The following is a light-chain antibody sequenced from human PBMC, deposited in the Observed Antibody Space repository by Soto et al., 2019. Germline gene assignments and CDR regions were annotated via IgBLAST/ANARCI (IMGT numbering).Light chain of an antibody. CDR3: QQYGSYSSWT. J-gene: IGKJ1*01. V-gene: IGKV1-5*01. CDR1: QSISTY. Sequence: DIQITQSPSTLSASVVDRFTITCRASQSISTYLAWYQQKPGRAPKLLIYDASGLEGGVPSRFSGSGSGAEFTLTISSLQPDDFATYYCQQYGSYSSWTFGQGTKVDNK. CDR2: DAS.